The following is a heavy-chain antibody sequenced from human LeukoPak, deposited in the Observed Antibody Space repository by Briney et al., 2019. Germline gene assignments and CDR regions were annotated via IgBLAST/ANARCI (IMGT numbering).Heavy chain of an antibody. V-gene: IGHV3-66*02. CDR2: IYSGGST. J-gene: IGHJ4*02. CDR3: ARDRGSYAWDY. D-gene: IGHD5-12*01. Sequence: GGSLRLSCAASGFTVSSNYMNWVRQAPGKGLEWVSDIYSGGSTYYADSVKGRFTISRDNSKNTLYLQMNSLRPEDTAVYYCARDRGSYAWDYWGQGTLVTVSS. CDR1: GFTVSSNY.